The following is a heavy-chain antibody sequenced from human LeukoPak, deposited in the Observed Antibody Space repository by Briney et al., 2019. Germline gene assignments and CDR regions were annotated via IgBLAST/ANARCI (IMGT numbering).Heavy chain of an antibody. CDR2: ISGSGGST. CDR3: ARNAERRYYYMDV. Sequence: GGSLRLSCAASGFTFSSYAMSWVRQAPGKGLEWVSAISGSGGSTYYADSVKGRFTISRDNSKNTLFLQMNSLRAEDTAVYYCARNAERRYYYMDVWGKGTTVTVSS. CDR1: GFTFSSYA. V-gene: IGHV3-23*01. J-gene: IGHJ6*03.